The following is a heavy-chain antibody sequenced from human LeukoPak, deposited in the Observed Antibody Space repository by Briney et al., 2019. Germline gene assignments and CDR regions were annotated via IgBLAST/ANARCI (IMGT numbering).Heavy chain of an antibody. CDR3: ARDSRIQLWGGRGYYFDY. D-gene: IGHD5-18*01. Sequence: ASVKVSCKASGYTFTGYYMHWVRQAPGQGLEWMGWINPNSGGTNYAQKFQGRVTMTRDTSISTAYMELSRLRSDDTAVYYCARDSRIQLWGGRGYYFDYWGQGTLVTVSS. CDR1: GYTFTGYY. CDR2: INPNSGGT. V-gene: IGHV1-2*02. J-gene: IGHJ4*02.